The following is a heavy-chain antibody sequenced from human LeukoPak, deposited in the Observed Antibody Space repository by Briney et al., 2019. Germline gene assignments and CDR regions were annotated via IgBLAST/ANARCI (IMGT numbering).Heavy chain of an antibody. CDR1: GFTFSSYA. J-gene: IGHJ4*02. CDR2: ISGSGGST. V-gene: IGHV3-23*01. CDR3: AKDGGSGYYYFDY. D-gene: IGHD3-22*01. Sequence: GGSLRLSCAASGFTFSSYAMSWVRQAPGKGLEWVSAISGSGGSTYCADSVKGRFTISRDNSKNTLYVQMNSLRAEDTAVYYCAKDGGSGYYYFDYWGQGTLVTVSS.